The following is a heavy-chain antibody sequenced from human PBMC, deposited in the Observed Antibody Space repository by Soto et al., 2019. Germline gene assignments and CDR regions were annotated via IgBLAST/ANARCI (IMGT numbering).Heavy chain of an antibody. J-gene: IGHJ4*02. CDR3: ARSQLGDPVALFVDY. D-gene: IGHD7-27*01. CDR1: GYSFTSYW. Sequence: GESLKISCKGSGYSFTSYWISWVRQMPGKGLEWMGRIDPSDSYTNYSPSFQGHVTISADKSISTAYLQWSSLKASDTAMYYCARSQLGDPVALFVDYWGQGTLVTVSS. V-gene: IGHV5-10-1*01. CDR2: IDPSDSYT.